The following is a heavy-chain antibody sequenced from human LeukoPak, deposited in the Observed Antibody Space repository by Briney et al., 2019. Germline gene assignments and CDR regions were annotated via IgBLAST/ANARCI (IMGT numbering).Heavy chain of an antibody. CDR3: AKGHDFWSGYYTLPYYFDY. V-gene: IGHV3-21*01. CDR1: GFTFSSYS. Sequence: GGSLRLSCAASGFTFSSYSMNWVRQAPGKGLEWVSSISSSSYIYYADSVKGRFTISRDNAKNSLYLQMNSLRAEDTAVYYCAKGHDFWSGYYTLPYYFDYWGQGTLVTVSS. D-gene: IGHD3-3*01. CDR2: ISSSSYI. J-gene: IGHJ4*02.